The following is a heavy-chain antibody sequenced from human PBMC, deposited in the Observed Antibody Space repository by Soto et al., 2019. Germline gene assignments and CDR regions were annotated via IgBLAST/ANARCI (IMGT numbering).Heavy chain of an antibody. D-gene: IGHD5-12*01. CDR1: GGSFSGYY. V-gene: IGHV4-34*01. J-gene: IGHJ6*03. CDR2: INHSGST. Sequence: PSETLSLTCAVYGGSFSGYYWSWIRQPPGKGLEWIGEINHSGSTNYNPSLKSRVTISVDTSKNQFSLKLSSVTAADTAVYYCARGRIHLNDSGYVGYYYYYYMDVWGKGTTVTVSS. CDR3: ARGRIHLNDSGYVGYYYYYYMDV.